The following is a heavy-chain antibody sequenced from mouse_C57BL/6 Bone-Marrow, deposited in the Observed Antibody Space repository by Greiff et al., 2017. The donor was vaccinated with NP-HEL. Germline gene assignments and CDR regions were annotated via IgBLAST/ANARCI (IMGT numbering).Heavy chain of an antibody. V-gene: IGHV5-2*01. J-gene: IGHJ3*01. D-gene: IGHD1-1*01. CDR2: INSDGGST. Sequence: EVKVVESGGGLVQPGESLKLSCESNEYEFPSHDMSWVRKTPEKRLELVAAINSDGGSTYYPDTMERRFIISRDNTKKTLYLQMSSLRSEDTALYYCARHKFITTVVEGAWFAYWGQGTLVTVSA. CDR1: EYEFPSHD. CDR3: ARHKFITTVVEGAWFAY.